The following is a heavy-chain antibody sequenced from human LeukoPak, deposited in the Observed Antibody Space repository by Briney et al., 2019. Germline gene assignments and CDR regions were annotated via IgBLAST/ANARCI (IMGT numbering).Heavy chain of an antibody. CDR3: APRGYSGYDIDY. CDR1: GYTFTNFG. Sequence: ASVKVSCKASGYTFTNFGISWVRQAPGQGLEWMGWISGYNGDTNYAEKFQGRVTMTADTSTSTAYMELRSLRSDDTAVYYCAPRGYSGYDIDYWGQGTLVTVSS. J-gene: IGHJ4*02. D-gene: IGHD5-12*01. V-gene: IGHV1-18*01. CDR2: ISGYNGDT.